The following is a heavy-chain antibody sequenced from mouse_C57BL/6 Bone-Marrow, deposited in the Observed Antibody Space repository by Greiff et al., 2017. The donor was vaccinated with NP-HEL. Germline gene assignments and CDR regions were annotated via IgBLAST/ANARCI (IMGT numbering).Heavy chain of an antibody. CDR3: ARGGNYWYYFDY. CDR1: GYTFTTYP. Sequence: QVQLQQSGAELVKPGASVKMSCKASGYTFTTYPLEWVKQNHGKSLEWIGNFHPSNDDTEYNEKFKNKATLTVEKSSSTVYLELSRLTSDDSSVYYCARGGNYWYYFDYWGQGTTLTVSS. V-gene: IGHV1-47*01. J-gene: IGHJ2*01. D-gene: IGHD2-1*01. CDR2: FHPSNDDT.